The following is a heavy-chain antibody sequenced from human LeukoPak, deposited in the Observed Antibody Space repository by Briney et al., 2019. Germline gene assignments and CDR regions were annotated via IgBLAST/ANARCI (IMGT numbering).Heavy chain of an antibody. D-gene: IGHD5-24*01. J-gene: IGHJ4*02. CDR1: RDSVSSDIAS. CDR2: TYYRSKWYN. Sequence: SRTLSLTCAMSRDSVSSDIASSTSIRPSPSRGLEWVGRTYYRSKWYNAYAVSLKSRISINPDTSKNQFSLQLNSLTPEHTAVYYCSRSDGASAFDYWGQGTLVTVSS. CDR3: SRSDGASAFDY. V-gene: IGHV6-1*01.